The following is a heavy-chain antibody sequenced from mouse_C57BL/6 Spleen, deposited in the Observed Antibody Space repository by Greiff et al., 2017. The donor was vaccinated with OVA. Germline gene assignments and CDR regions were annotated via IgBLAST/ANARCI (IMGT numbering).Heavy chain of an antibody. J-gene: IGHJ1*03. Sequence: EVQLQQSGPELVKPGASVKISCKASGYTFTDYYMNWVKQSHGKSLEWIGDINPNNGGTSYNQKFKGKATLTVDKSSSTAYMQLRSLTSEDSAVYYCARWLYYDYDGYFDDWGTGTTVTVSS. CDR2: INPNNGGT. D-gene: IGHD2-4*01. V-gene: IGHV1-26*01. CDR3: ARWLYYDYDGYFDD. CDR1: GYTFTDYY.